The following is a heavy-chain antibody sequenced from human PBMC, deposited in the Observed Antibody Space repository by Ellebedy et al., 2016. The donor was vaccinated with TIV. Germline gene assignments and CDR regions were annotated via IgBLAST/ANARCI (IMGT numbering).Heavy chain of an antibody. CDR2: IYSGGRT. D-gene: IGHD5-12*01. J-gene: IGHJ4*02. Sequence: GESLKISCAASGFTVSDNYMSWVRQAPGKGLEWVSIIYSGGRTYYADFVKGRFTISRDNSKNTLYLQMNSLRAEDTAVYYCAKGEEPSLYSGYDNVDWGQGTLVTVSS. CDR1: GFTVSDNY. V-gene: IGHV3-53*01. CDR3: AKGEEPSLYSGYDNVD.